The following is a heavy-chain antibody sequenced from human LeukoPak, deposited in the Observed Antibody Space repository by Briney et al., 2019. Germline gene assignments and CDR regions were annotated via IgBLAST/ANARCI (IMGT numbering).Heavy chain of an antibody. CDR2: ITSSSRYT. CDR3: ARVAEAAAFDS. CDR1: VFTFSTYN. J-gene: IGHJ4*02. D-gene: IGHD6-13*01. V-gene: IGHV3-21*06. Sequence: PGGSLRLSCAASVFTFSTYNMNWVRQAPGKGLEWVSSITSSSRYTFYADSMRGRFTISRDNAKNSLYLQMNSLKPEDTAVYYCARVAEAAAFDSWGQGTLVTVSS.